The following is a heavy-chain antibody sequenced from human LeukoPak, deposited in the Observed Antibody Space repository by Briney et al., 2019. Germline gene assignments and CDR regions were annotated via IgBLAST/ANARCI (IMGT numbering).Heavy chain of an antibody. V-gene: IGHV3-30-3*01. Sequence: PGRSLRLSCAASGFTFSSYAMHWVRQAPGKGLEWVAVISYDGSNKYYADSVKGRFTISRDNSKNTLHLQMNSLRAEDTAVYYCARDRGGRDRGAKYNWFDPWGQGTLVTVSS. CDR3: ARDRGGRDRGAKYNWFDP. CDR1: GFTFSSYA. D-gene: IGHD3-10*01. CDR2: ISYDGSNK. J-gene: IGHJ5*02.